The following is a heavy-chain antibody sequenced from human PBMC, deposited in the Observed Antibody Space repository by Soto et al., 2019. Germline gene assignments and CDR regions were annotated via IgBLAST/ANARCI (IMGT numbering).Heavy chain of an antibody. V-gene: IGHV4-59*01. D-gene: IGHD1-7*01. CDR3: ASVVESKNTGTIGYFDY. Sequence: PSETLSLTCTVSGGSISSYYWSWIRQPPGKGLEWIGYIYYSGSTNYNPSLKSRVTISVDTSKNQFSLKLSSVTAADTAVYYCASVVESKNTGTIGYFDYWGQGALVTVSS. CDR2: IYYSGST. J-gene: IGHJ4*02. CDR1: GGSISSYY.